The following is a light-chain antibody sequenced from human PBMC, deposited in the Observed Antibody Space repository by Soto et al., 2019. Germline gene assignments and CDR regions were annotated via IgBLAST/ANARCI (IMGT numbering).Light chain of an antibody. CDR1: QSVSSSY. Sequence: EIVLTQSPGTLSLSPGERATLSCRPSQSVSSSYLAWYQQKPGQAPRLLIYGASSRATGIPDRFSGSGSGTDFTLTISRLEPEDFAVYDCQQYGSSPALTFGGGTKVEIK. J-gene: IGKJ4*01. V-gene: IGKV3-20*01. CDR3: QQYGSSPALT. CDR2: GAS.